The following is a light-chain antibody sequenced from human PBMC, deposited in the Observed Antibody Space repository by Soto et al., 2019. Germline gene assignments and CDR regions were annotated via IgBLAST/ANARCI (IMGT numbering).Light chain of an antibody. CDR1: SSNIGAGYD. Sequence: QSVIAQPPSLSAAPGQRVTISCTGSSSNIGAGYDVHWYQQLPGTAPKLLIYGNSNRPSGVPDRFSGSKSGTSASLAITGLQAEDEADYYCQSYDSSLSGYVFGTGTKVTVL. CDR2: GNS. CDR3: QSYDSSLSGYV. V-gene: IGLV1-40*01. J-gene: IGLJ1*01.